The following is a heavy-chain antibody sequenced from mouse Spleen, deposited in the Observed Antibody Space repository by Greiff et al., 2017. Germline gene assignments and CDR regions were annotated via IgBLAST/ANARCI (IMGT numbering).Heavy chain of an antibody. CDR1: GYTFTSYW. J-gene: IGHJ1*01. D-gene: IGHD1-1*01. CDR3: ASIYYYDGSPLDYWYFDV. V-gene: IGHV1-55*01. Sequence: QVQLQQSGAELVKPGASVKMSCKASGYTFTSYWITWVKQRPGQGLEWIGDIYPGSGSTNYNEKFKSKATLTVDTSSSTAYMQLSSLTSEDSAVYYCASIYYYDGSPLDYWYFDVWGAGTTVTVSS. CDR2: IYPGSGST.